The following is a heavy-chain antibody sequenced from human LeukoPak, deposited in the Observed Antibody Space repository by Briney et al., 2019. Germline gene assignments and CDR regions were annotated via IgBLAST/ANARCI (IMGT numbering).Heavy chain of an antibody. CDR1: GLSFSDYY. CDR3: ATNLIGAGDYFQQ. D-gene: IGHD2/OR15-2a*01. CDR2: ISSGGDIM. V-gene: IGHV3-11*01. Sequence: GGSLRLSCAASGLSFSDYYVNWIRQAPGKGLQWVSYISSGGDIMHYADSVKGRFTSSRDNAKNSRYLQMNSLGADDTVVYYCATNLIGAGDYFQQWGQGTLVTVSS. J-gene: IGHJ1*01.